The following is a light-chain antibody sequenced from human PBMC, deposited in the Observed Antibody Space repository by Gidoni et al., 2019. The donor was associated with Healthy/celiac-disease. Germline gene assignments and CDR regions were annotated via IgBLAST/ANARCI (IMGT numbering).Light chain of an antibody. V-gene: IGKV4-1*01. CDR2: WAY. CDR1: ESVLYSSNDKNY. J-gene: IGKJ5*01. CDR3: QQYNSTPIT. Sequence: TLMTQSPHSPSVSLCERATINCQSSESVLYSSNDKNYLAWYQQKPGQPPTRLIYWAYTQEAGVPDRFSGSGSGTEFTLTISSLQAEDVAVYYCQQYNSTPITFGQGTRLEIK.